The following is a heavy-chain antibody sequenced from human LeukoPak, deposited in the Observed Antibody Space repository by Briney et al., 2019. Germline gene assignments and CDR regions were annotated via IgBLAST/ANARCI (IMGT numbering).Heavy chain of an antibody. CDR1: GYRFTDYY. Sequence: ASVKVSCKASGYRFTDYYVHWVRQAPGQGLEWMGWISAYNGNTNYAQKLQGRVTMTTDTSTSTAYMELRSLRSDDTAVYYCARVNRLGYCSSTSCYAHWGQGTLVTVSS. V-gene: IGHV1-18*04. CDR3: ARVNRLGYCSSTSCYAH. J-gene: IGHJ4*02. CDR2: ISAYNGNT. D-gene: IGHD2-2*01.